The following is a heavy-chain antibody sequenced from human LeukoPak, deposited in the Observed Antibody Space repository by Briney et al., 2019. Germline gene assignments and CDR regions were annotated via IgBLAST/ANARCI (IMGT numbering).Heavy chain of an antibody. CDR1: GFTFDDYA. D-gene: IGHD5-18*01. CDR2: ISWNSGNI. V-gene: IGHV3-9*01. J-gene: IGHJ6*02. CDR3: AKDIGRGYSYGYHHYYGMDV. Sequence: GRSLRLSCAGSGFTFDDYAMHWVRQAPGKGLQWVSGISWNSGNIGYADSVKGRFTISRDNAKNSLYLQMNSLRAEDTALYYCAKDIGRGYSYGYHHYYGMDVWGQGTTVTVSS.